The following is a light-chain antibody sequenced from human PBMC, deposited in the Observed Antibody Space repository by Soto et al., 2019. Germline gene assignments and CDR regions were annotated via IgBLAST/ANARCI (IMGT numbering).Light chain of an antibody. CDR2: LNSDGSH. J-gene: IGLJ2*01. Sequence: QPVLTQSPSASASLGASVKLTCTLSSEHSRNAIAWHQQQPEKGPRYLMKLNSDGSHSNGDGIPDRFSGSSSGAERYLTISSLHSEDEADYYCQTWGTGILVFGGGTKVTVL. CDR3: QTWGTGILV. CDR1: SEHSRNA. V-gene: IGLV4-69*01.